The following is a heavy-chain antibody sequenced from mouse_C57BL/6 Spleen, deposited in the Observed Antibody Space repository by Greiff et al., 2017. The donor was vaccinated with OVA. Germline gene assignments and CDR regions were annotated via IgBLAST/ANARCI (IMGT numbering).Heavy chain of an antibody. CDR2: IWGVGST. CDR1: GFSLPSYG. V-gene: IGHV2-6*01. J-gene: IGHJ3*01. D-gene: IGHD1-1*02. CDR3: ASEYGGLAY. Sequence: VKVIESGPGLVAPSPSLSITCTVSGFSLPSYGVDWVRQSSGKGLAWLGVIWGVGSTNYNSALNARLSISKDNSKSQVFLKMNSLQADDTAMYYCASEYGGLAYWGQGTLVTVSA.